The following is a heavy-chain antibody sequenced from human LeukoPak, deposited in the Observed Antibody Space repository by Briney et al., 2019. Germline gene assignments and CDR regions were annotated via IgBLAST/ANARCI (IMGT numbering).Heavy chain of an antibody. J-gene: IGHJ4*02. CDR3: GKRFLREGLDY. Sequence: SETLSLTCAVYGGSFSGYYWSWIRQPPGKGLEWIGEINHSGSNNYHPYPKSRVTISVDTSKKQFSWKLSSGTAGDTAAYFSGKRFLREGLDYWGQGTLVTVSS. D-gene: IGHD2/OR15-2a*01. V-gene: IGHV4-34*01. CDR1: GGSFSGYY. CDR2: INHSGSN.